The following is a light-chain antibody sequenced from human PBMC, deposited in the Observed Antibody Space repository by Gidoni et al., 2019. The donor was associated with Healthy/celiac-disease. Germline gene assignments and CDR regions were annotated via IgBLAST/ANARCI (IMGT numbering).Light chain of an antibody. CDR2: AAS. V-gene: IGKV1-39*01. CDR3: QQSYSTPWT. J-gene: IGKJ1*01. Sequence: DIQMTQSPSSLSASVGDRVTITCRASQSISSYLNWYQQKPGKAPKLLIYAASSLQSWVPSRFSGSGSGTDFTLTISSLQPEDFSTYYCQQSYSTPWTFGQXTKVEIK. CDR1: QSISSY.